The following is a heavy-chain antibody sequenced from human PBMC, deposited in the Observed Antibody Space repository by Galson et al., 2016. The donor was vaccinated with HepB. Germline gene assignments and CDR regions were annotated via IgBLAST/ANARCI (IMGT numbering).Heavy chain of an antibody. CDR2: INWNGYSI. Sequence: SLRLSCAASGFVFGDYAMHWVRHAPGRGLEWVSSINWNGYSIDYADSVKGRFTVSRDAARSSLYLQMNSLRVEDTALYYCTKDLDTGGNSGSGFDLWGQGTLVTVSS. D-gene: IGHD3-10*01. V-gene: IGHV3-9*01. CDR3: TKDLDTGGNSGSGFDL. J-gene: IGHJ4*02. CDR1: GFVFGDYA.